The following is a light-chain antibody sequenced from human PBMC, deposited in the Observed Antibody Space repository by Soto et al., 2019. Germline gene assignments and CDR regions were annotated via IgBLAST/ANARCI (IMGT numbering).Light chain of an antibody. CDR1: QSVSRK. J-gene: IGKJ1*01. Sequence: EIVMTQSPANLSVSPCERATLSCRASQSVSRKLAWYQQTRGQAPRLLMYGASTRATGVPAGFSGSGSGTDFTLTISRLEPEDLAVYYCQQYDNSVRTFGQGTKVDI. V-gene: IGKV3-15*01. CDR2: GAS. CDR3: QQYDNSVRT.